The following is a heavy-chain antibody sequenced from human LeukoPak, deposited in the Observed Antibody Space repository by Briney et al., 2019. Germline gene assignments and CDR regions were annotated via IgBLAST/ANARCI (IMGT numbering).Heavy chain of an antibody. D-gene: IGHD4-17*01. CDR1: GYNFDTYW. Sequence: GESLKISCKASGYNFDTYWIGWVRQMPGKGLEWMGIIYPGDSDTRYSPSFQGQVIISADKSISTAYLQWSSLKASDTAMYYCARSVMTTVTPRLWDAFDIWGQGTMVTVSS. J-gene: IGHJ3*02. CDR3: ARSVMTTVTPRLWDAFDI. V-gene: IGHV5-51*01. CDR2: IYPGDSDT.